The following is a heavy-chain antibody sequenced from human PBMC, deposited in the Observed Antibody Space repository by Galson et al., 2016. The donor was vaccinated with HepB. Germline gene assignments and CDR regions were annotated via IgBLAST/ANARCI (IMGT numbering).Heavy chain of an antibody. V-gene: IGHV3-23*01. Sequence: SLRLSCAASGFTLSDYAMSWVRQAPGKGLEWVSVISGSDGRTYYAGSVKGRFTISRDNSKNTLYLQMNSLRAEDTAVYYCAKPRSSSWYDFDYRGQGTLVTVSS. J-gene: IGHJ4*02. CDR1: GFTLSDYA. D-gene: IGHD6-13*01. CDR2: ISGSDGRT. CDR3: AKPRSSSWYDFDY.